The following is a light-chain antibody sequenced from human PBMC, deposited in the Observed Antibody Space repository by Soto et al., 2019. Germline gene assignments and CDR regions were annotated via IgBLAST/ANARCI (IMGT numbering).Light chain of an antibody. CDR1: QSVSSN. Sequence: EIVMTQSPATLSVSLGERATLSCRASQSVSSNLAWYQQKPGQAPRLLIYGASTRATGIPARFSGSGSGKEFTLTISSLQSEDFAVYYCQQYNNWPTWTFGQGTKVEIQ. CDR2: GAS. J-gene: IGKJ1*01. CDR3: QQYNNWPTWT. V-gene: IGKV3-15*01.